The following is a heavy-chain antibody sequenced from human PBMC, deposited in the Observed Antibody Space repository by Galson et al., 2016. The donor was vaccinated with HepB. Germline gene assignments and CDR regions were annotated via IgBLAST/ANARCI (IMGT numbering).Heavy chain of an antibody. CDR2: MHSSGGS. Sequence: ETLSLTCAVYGGSFSCASFSCYSWTWVRQPPGKGLEWIGYMHSSGGSNYNPSPNGRLTISLDTSKNQFSLKLTSVIAADTAVYYCARVPVTGTDYTAASDVWGLGTVVTVSS. CDR1: GGSFSCASFSCYS. CDR3: ARVPVTGTDYTAASDV. D-gene: IGHD1-26*01. V-gene: IGHV4-61*01. J-gene: IGHJ3*01.